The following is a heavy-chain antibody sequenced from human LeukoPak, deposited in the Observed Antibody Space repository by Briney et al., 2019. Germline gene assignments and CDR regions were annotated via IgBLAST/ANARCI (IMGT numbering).Heavy chain of an antibody. CDR3: AKDGPMVRGVYLDY. Sequence: GRSLRLSCAASGFTFSSYGMHWVRQAPGKGLEWVAVISYDGSNKYYADSVKGRFTISRDNSKNTLYLQMNSLRAEDTAVYYCAKDGPMVRGVYLDYWGQGTLVTVSS. CDR2: ISYDGSNK. V-gene: IGHV3-30*18. D-gene: IGHD3-10*01. CDR1: GFTFSSYG. J-gene: IGHJ4*02.